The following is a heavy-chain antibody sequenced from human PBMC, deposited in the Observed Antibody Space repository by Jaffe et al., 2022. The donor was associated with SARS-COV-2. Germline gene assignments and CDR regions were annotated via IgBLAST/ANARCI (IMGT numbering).Heavy chain of an antibody. V-gene: IGHV4-59*08. CDR3: ARLGSSSWLDY. D-gene: IGHD6-13*01. CDR1: GGSIISYY. J-gene: IGHJ4*02. CDR2: IYYSGST. Sequence: QVQLQESGPGLVKPSETLSLTCTVSGGSIISYYWSWIRQPPGKGLEWIGYIYYSGSTNYNPSLKSRVTISVDTPKNQFSLILSSVTAADTAVYYCARLGSSSWLDYWGQGTLITVSS.